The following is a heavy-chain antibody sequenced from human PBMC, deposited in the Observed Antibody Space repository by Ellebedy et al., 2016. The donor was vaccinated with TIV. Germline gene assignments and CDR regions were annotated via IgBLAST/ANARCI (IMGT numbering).Heavy chain of an antibody. CDR1: GFGFWGYA. V-gene: IGHV3-23*02. CDR3: AKDPGGLTTMITPD. D-gene: IGHD4-17*01. CDR2: ISYNSDIT. J-gene: IGHJ4*02. Sequence: GESLKISXAASGFGFWGYAMSWVRQAPGKGLEWVSAISYNSDITHYGDSVKGRFTISRDNSKNTLYLQMNSLRAEDTAVYYCAKDPGGLTTMITPDWGQGTLVTVSS.